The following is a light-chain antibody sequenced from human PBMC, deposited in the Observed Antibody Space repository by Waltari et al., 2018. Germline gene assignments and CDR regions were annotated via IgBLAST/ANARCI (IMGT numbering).Light chain of an antibody. CDR2: QDS. J-gene: IGLJ2*01. CDR3: QAWDSSDVV. Sequence: SYELTQPPSVSVSPGQTASIPCSGDKLGDKYACWYQQKPGHSPVLVIYQDSKRPSGFPERFSGSNSGNTATLTISGTQAMDEADYYCQAWDSSDVVFGGGTKLTVL. V-gene: IGLV3-1*01. CDR1: KLGDKY.